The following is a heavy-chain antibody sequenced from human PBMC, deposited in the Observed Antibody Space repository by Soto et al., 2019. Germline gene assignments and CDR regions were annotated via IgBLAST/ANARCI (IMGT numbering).Heavy chain of an antibody. CDR1: GYSFTSYW. V-gene: IGHV5-51*01. Sequence: GESLKISCKGSGYSFTSYWIGWVRQMPGKGLEWMGIIYPGDSDTRYSPSFQGQVTISADKSISTAYLQWSSLKASDTAMYYCARFSFLTGYTKPYYFDYWGQGTLVTVSS. CDR2: IYPGDSDT. CDR3: ARFSFLTGYTKPYYFDY. D-gene: IGHD3-9*01. J-gene: IGHJ4*02.